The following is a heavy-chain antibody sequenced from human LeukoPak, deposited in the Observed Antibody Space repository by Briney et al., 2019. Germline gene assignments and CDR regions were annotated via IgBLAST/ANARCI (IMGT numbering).Heavy chain of an antibody. CDR3: ARDAVAGPFVFDY. V-gene: IGHV4-39*07. CDR2: IYYSGST. Sequence: SETLSLTCTVSGGSISSSSYYWGWIRQPPGKGLEWIGSIYYSGSTYYNPSLKSRVTISVDTSKNQFSLKLTSVTAADTAVYFCARDAVAGPFVFDYWGQGTLVTVSS. D-gene: IGHD6-19*01. J-gene: IGHJ4*02. CDR1: GGSISSSSYY.